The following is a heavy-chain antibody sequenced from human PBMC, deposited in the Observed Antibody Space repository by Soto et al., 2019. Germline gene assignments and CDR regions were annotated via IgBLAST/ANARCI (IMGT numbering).Heavy chain of an antibody. J-gene: IGHJ4*02. V-gene: IGHV1-69*13. CDR3: ARGMLRIAARPPYFDY. Sequence: SVKVSCKAAGYTFTSNHMHWVRQAPGQGLEWMGGIIPIFGTANYAQKFQGRVTITADESTSTAYMELSSLRSEDTAVYYCARGMLRIAARPPYFDYWGQGTLVTVSS. CDR1: GYTFTSNH. CDR2: IIPIFGTA. D-gene: IGHD6-6*01.